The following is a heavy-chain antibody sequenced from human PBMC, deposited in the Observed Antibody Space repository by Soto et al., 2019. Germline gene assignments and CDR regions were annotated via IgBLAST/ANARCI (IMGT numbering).Heavy chain of an antibody. CDR1: GFTFSSYG. Sequence: QVQLVESGGGVVQPGRSLRLSCAASGFTFSSYGMHWVRQAPGKGLEWVAVISYDGSNKYYADSVKGRFTISRDNSKNTLYLQMNSLRAEDTAVYYCAKDRGRGYGGNSLAFDIWGQGTMVTVSS. CDR3: AKDRGRGYGGNSLAFDI. D-gene: IGHD5-12*01. CDR2: ISYDGSNK. J-gene: IGHJ3*02. V-gene: IGHV3-30*18.